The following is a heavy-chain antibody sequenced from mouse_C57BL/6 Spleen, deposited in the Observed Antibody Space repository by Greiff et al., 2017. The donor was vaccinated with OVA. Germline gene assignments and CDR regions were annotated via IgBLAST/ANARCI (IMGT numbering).Heavy chain of an antibody. CDR1: GFTFSSYA. CDR2: ISDGGSYT. V-gene: IGHV5-4*01. CDR3: ARDRLGNYFDY. Sequence: EVMLVESGGGLVKPGGSLKLSCAASGFTFSSYAMSWVRQTPEKRLEWVATISDGGSYTYYPDNVKGRFTISRDNAKNNLYLQMSHLKSEDTAMYYCARDRLGNYFDYWGQGTTLTVSS. J-gene: IGHJ2*01. D-gene: IGHD4-1*01.